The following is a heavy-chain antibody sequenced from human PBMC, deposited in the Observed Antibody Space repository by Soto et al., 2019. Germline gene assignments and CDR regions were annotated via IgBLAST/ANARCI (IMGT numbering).Heavy chain of an antibody. V-gene: IGHV4-34*01. CDR2: INHSGST. D-gene: IGHD3-10*01. CDR3: ARGPRTYYYGSGSLDP. CDR1: GGSFSGYY. Sequence: PSETLSLTCAVYGGSFSGYYWSWIRQPPGKGLEWIGEINHSGSTNYNPSLKSRVTISVDTSKNQFSLKLSSVTAADTAVYYCARGPRTYYYGSGSLDPWGQGTLVTVSS. J-gene: IGHJ5*02.